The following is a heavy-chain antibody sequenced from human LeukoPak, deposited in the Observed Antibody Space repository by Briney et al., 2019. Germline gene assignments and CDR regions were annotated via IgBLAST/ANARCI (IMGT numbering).Heavy chain of an antibody. Sequence: PSETLSLTCTVSGDSFSSNNYWTWVRQPPGQGLEWIGEIYRSGATNYSPSLRGRVTVSLDKSKNQFSLRLNSVTAADTAIYYCARNAGYSDLNYWGQGVLVTVSS. CDR2: IYRSGAT. CDR3: ARNAGYSDLNY. CDR1: GDSFSSNNY. V-gene: IGHV4-4*02. J-gene: IGHJ4*02. D-gene: IGHD3-22*01.